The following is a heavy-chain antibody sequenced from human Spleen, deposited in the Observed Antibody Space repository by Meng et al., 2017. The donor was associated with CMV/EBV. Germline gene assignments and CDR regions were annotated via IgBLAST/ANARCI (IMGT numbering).Heavy chain of an antibody. CDR3: ATALNPYCSSTSCPPDY. CDR1: GFTFSSYA. V-gene: IGHV3-23*01. J-gene: IGHJ4*02. CDR2: ISGSGGST. D-gene: IGHD2-2*01. Sequence: GESLKISCAASGFTFSSYAMSWVRQAPGKGLERVSVISGSGGSTYYADSVKGRFTISRDDSKNTLYLQMNSLRAEDTAVYYCATALNPYCSSTSCPPDYWGQGTLVTVSS.